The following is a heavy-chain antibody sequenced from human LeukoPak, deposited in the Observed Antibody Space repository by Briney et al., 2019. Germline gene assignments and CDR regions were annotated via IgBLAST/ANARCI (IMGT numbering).Heavy chain of an antibody. CDR1: GGSISSYY. J-gene: IGHJ4*02. D-gene: IGHD6-19*01. CDR2: IYYRGNT. Sequence: SETLSLTCTVSGGSISSYYWSWIRQPPGKGLEWIGYIYYRGNTNYSPSLKSRVTISVDTSKNQFSLNLSSVNAADTAVYYCARLRLGSSGWYVDYWGQGTLFTVSS. V-gene: IGHV4-59*01. CDR3: ARLRLGSSGWYVDY.